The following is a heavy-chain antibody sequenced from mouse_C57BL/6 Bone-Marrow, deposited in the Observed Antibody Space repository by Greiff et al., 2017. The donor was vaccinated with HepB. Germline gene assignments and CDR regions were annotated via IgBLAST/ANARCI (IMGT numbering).Heavy chain of an antibody. Sequence: QVQLQQSGAELVKPGASVKISCKASGYAFSSYWMNWVKQRPGKGLEWIGQIYPGDGDTNYNGKFKGKATLTADKSSSTACMQLSSLTSEDSAVYFGLYYYSSNLPYAMDDWGQGTSVTVSS. J-gene: IGHJ4*01. CDR2: IYPGDGDT. D-gene: IGHD1-1*01. V-gene: IGHV1-80*01. CDR3: LYYYSSNLPYAMDD. CDR1: GYAFSSYW.